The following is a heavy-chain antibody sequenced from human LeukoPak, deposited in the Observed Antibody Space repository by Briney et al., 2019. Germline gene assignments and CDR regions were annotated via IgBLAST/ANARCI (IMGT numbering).Heavy chain of an antibody. CDR2: IYYSGST. D-gene: IGHD3-22*01. CDR1: GGSISSSSYY. J-gene: IGHJ3*02. CDR3: ASEDSSGSFAAFDI. V-gene: IGHV4-39*01. Sequence: KPSETLSLTCTLSGGSISSSSYYWGWIRQPPGKGLEWIGSIYYSGSTYYNPSLKSRVTISVDTSKNQFSLKLSSVTAADTAVYYCASEDSSGSFAAFDIWGQGTMVTVSS.